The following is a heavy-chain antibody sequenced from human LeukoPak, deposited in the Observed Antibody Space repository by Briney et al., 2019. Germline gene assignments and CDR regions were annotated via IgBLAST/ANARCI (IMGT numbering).Heavy chain of an antibody. V-gene: IGHV3-23*01. CDR1: GFTFSSYA. J-gene: IGHJ4*02. CDR2: ISGLGGST. CDR3: ARDVEARISAAGTFDY. D-gene: IGHD6-13*01. Sequence: GGSLRLSCAASGFTFSSYAMSWVRQAPGKALDSLSVISGLGGSTYYADSVKGRFAISRDNSKNTLWLQMNSLRADDTAIYYCARDVEARISAAGTFDYWGQGSLVTVSS.